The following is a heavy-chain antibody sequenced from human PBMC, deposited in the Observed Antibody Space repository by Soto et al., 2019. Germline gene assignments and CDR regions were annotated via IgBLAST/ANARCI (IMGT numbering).Heavy chain of an antibody. J-gene: IGHJ4*02. CDR2: IDGSGAGA. Sequence: EVQVLESGGGLVQPGGSLRLSCAASGFTFSNYAMSWVRQAPGKGLEWVSGIDGSGAGAYYPDSVKGRFTISRDNSKNTLYLQMNSLRAEDTAVYYCAKESLERRFDFDYWGLGTLVTVSS. D-gene: IGHD1-1*01. CDR3: AKESLERRFDFDY. V-gene: IGHV3-23*01. CDR1: GFTFSNYA.